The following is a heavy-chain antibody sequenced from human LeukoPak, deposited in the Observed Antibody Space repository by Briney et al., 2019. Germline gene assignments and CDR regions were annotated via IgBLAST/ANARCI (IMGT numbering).Heavy chain of an antibody. V-gene: IGHV3-11*06. CDR3: ARVNPISSGFYAY. J-gene: IGHJ4*02. CDR1: GFTFSDYY. Sequence: GGSLRLSCAASGFTFSDYYMSWVRQAPGKGLEWVSYISGSSSHSNYADSVKGRFTISRDNAKSSLFLQMSSLRADDTAIYYCARVNPISSGFYAYWGQGTLVTVSS. D-gene: IGHD3-22*01. CDR2: ISGSSSHS.